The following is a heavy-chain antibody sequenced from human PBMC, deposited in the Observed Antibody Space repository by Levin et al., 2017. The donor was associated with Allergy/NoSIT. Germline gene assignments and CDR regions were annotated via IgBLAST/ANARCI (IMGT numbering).Heavy chain of an antibody. CDR1: GFTFSTYG. J-gene: IGHJ6*02. CDR3: AKDVFRFLEWLRGMDV. CDR2: ISYDGNNK. D-gene: IGHD3-3*01. V-gene: IGHV3-30*18. Sequence: LSLTCAASGFTFSTYGMHWVRQAPGKGLEWVAVISYDGNNKYYADSVKGRFTISRDNSKNTLYLQMNSLRAEDTAVYYCAKDVFRFLEWLRGMDVWGQGTTVTVSS.